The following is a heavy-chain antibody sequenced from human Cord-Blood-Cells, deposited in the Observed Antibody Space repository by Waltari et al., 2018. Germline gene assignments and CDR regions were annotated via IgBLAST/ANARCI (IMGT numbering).Heavy chain of an antibody. CDR2: INHSGST. V-gene: IGHV4-34*01. D-gene: IGHD3-10*01. CDR3: ARCGSDYDGSGSDLHFAY. J-gene: IGHJ4*02. CDR1: GGSFSGYY. Sequence: QLQLQQWGAGLLKPSETLSLTCAVYGGSFSGYYWSWIRQPPGKGLEWIGEINHSGSTNDNPALTSRVTISVDTSKSQFSLKLGSVTGADAAVYYCARCGSDYDGSGSDLHFAYWGQGTLVTVSS.